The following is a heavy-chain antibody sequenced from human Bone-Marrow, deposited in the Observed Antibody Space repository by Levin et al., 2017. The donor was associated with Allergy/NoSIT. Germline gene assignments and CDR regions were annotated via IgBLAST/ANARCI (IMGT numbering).Heavy chain of an antibody. D-gene: IGHD3-16*01. CDR3: AKDVFGGVRLGFDF. Sequence: PGGSLRLSCAASGFTFNNFAMSWVRQAPGKGLEWVSAINAVGDYLYYADSVKGRFTISRDNSRYTLYLQLASLRAADTAIYYCAKDVFGGVRLGFDFWGQGALVTVSS. CDR1: GFTFNNFA. CDR2: INAVGDYL. V-gene: IGHV3-23*01. J-gene: IGHJ4*02.